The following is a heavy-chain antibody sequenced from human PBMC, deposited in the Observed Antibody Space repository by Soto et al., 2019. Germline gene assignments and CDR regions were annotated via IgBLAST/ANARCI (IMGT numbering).Heavy chain of an antibody. CDR3: ARGGYCNGSACRGAFYYFQYGMDV. Sequence: PSETLSLTCAVSGASISSVKRWSWIRQPPGKGLEWIGEVFHNGNTNYSPSLKSRVTMSVDKSKNQFSLKLTSVTAADTAVYHCARGGYCNGSACRGAFYYFQYGMDVWGQGTTVTVPS. CDR1: GASISSVKR. CDR2: VFHNGNT. D-gene: IGHD2-15*01. J-gene: IGHJ6*02. V-gene: IGHV4-4*02.